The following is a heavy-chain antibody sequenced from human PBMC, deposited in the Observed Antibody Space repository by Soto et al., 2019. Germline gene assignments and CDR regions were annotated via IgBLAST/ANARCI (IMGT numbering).Heavy chain of an antibody. CDR2: IGNSDGRP. J-gene: IGHJ1*01. CDR1: GFSFSSYA. Sequence: GGSLRLSCEGSGFSFSSYAMSWVRQAPGRGLEWVSGIGNSDGRPYYRDSVKGRFTISRDNSRGTLYLEMNSLRVEDTARYYCAKDLQTIFGALNLLGTFDAWGQGTLVTVSS. V-gene: IGHV3-23*01. D-gene: IGHD3-3*02. CDR3: AKDLQTIFGALNLLGTFDA.